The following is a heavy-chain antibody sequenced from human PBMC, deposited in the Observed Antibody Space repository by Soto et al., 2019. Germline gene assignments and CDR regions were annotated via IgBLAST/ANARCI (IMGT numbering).Heavy chain of an antibody. CDR3: AKGGGVNVAAAAIFGY. CDR1: GFTVSSNY. J-gene: IGHJ4*01. Sequence: EVQLVESGGDLVRPGGSLRLSCAASGFTVSSNYLSWVRQAPGKGLECVSVLYSDGSTYYADSVKGRFTISRDNSKNTLYLQMNSLRVEDTAVYYCAKGGGVNVAAAAIFGYWGQGTLVAVSS. D-gene: IGHD3-16*01. V-gene: IGHV3-66*01. CDR2: LYSDGST.